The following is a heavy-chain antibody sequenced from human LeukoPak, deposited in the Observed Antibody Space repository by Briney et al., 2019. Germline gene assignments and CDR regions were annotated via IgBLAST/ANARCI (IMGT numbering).Heavy chain of an antibody. V-gene: IGHV3-21*04. D-gene: IGHD6-13*01. Sequence: GGSLRLSCEASGFSFSSYNMDWVRQTPGKGLEWISSITTSSTYTFYADSVKGRFTISRDNAKNSLYLQMNSLRAEDTALYYCAKDKQQLVPGGWFDPWGQGTLVTVSS. CDR2: ITTSSTYT. CDR3: AKDKQQLVPGGWFDP. J-gene: IGHJ5*02. CDR1: GFSFSSYN.